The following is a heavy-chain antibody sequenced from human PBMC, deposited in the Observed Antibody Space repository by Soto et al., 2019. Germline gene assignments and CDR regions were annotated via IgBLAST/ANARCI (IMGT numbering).Heavy chain of an antibody. CDR2: IGSTGVDI. D-gene: IGHD3-16*01. J-gene: IGHJ4*02. CDR1: GFTFHSYG. V-gene: IGHV3-48*02. CDR3: ARAAPYVYDY. Sequence: GGSLRLSCAGSGFTFHSYGMNWLRQAPGKGLERLSYIGSTGVDIYYADSVRGRFTISRDNARNSLYLQMTRLGDEDTAVYHCARAAPYVYDYWGQGTVVTVS.